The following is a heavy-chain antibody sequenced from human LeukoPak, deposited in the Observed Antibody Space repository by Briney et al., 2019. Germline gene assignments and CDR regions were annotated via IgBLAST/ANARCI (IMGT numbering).Heavy chain of an antibody. CDR1: GYTFSSYD. V-gene: IGHV1-8*03. CDR2: MNPNSGNT. CDR3: VKESPYSSPRDYYFDY. D-gene: IGHD5-18*01. J-gene: IGHJ4*02. Sequence: ASVKVSCKASGYTFSSYDINWVRQATGQGLEWMGWMNPNSGNTGYEQKFQGRGTITRNTSISTAYMELSSLRSDDTAVYYCVKESPYSSPRDYYFDYWGQGTLVTVSS.